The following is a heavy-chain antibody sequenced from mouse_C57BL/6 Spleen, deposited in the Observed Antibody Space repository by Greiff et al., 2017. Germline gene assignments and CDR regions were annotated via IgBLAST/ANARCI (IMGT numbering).Heavy chain of an antibody. J-gene: IGHJ1*03. Sequence: QVQLQQPGAELVKPGASVKLSCKASGYTFTSYWMHWVKQRPGRGLEWIGRIDPNSGGTKYNEKFKSKATLTVDKPSSTAYMPLSSLTSEDSAVYYCTRWGSDWYFEVWGTGTTGTVSS. CDR3: TRWGSDWYFEV. V-gene: IGHV1-72*01. CDR2: IDPNSGGT. CDR1: GYTFTSYW.